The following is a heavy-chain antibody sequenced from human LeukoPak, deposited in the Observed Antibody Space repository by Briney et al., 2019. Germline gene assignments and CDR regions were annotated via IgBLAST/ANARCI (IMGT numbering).Heavy chain of an antibody. CDR1: GFTFSNAW. D-gene: IGHD3-22*01. V-gene: IGHV4-59*01. J-gene: IGHJ1*01. Sequence: PGGSLRLSCAASGFTFSNAWMSWVRQAPGKGLEWIGYIYYSGSTNYNPSLKSRVTILVDTSKNQFSLKLSSVTAADTAVYYCARENYDSSGYSKYFQDWGQGTLVTVSS. CDR3: ARENYDSSGYSKYFQD. CDR2: IYYSGST.